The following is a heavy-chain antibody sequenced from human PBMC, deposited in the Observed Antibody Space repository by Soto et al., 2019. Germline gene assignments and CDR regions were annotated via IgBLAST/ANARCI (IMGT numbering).Heavy chain of an antibody. CDR2: IYYGGST. CDR3: ARAAGIAAAGRGWFDP. D-gene: IGHD6-13*01. CDR1: GCSISSGGYY. J-gene: IGHJ5*02. V-gene: IGHV4-31*03. Sequence: PSESLSLTCPVSGCSISSGGYYGSWIRQHPGKGLEWIGYIYYGGSTYYNPSLKSRVTISVDTSKNQFSLKLSSVTAADTAVYYCARAAGIAAAGRGWFDPWGQGTLVTVSS.